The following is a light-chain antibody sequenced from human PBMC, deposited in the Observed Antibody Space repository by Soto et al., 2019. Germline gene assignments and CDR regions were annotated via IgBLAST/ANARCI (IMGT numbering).Light chain of an antibody. CDR3: HQFYSPLRYT. J-gene: IGKJ2*01. CDR1: QNVLYSSNNKNL. CDR2: WAS. Sequence: DIVMTQSPEYLAVSLGERATINCKSSQNVLYSSNNKNLIAWYQQKPGQPPKLLIYWASTRESGVPDRFSGTGSGKDFSLPITSLKAEDVAFYYGHQFYSPLRYTFGQGPRLDIK. V-gene: IGKV4-1*01.